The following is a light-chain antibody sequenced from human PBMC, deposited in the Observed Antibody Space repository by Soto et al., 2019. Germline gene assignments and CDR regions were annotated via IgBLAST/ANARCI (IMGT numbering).Light chain of an antibody. CDR3: QQYHNWPTT. CDR1: QSVRGD. V-gene: IGKV3-15*01. Sequence: DIVMTQSPAALSVPPGERATLSCRASQSVRGDIAWYQQRRGQAPRLLIYGASTRATGIPARFSGSGSGTEFTLPISSLQSEDVAVYSCQQYHNWPTTFGQGTKV. J-gene: IGKJ1*01. CDR2: GAS.